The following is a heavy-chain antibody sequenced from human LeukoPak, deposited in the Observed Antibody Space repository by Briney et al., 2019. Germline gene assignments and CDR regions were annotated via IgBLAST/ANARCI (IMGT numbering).Heavy chain of an antibody. CDR3: ARDLCTTTSCLDH. CDR2: IKQDGSEK. CDR1: GFTFSSYS. V-gene: IGHV3-7*01. Sequence: GGSLRLSCAASGFTFSSYSMNWVRQAPGKGLEWVANIKQDGSEKYYVDSVKGRFTISRDNAKNSLYLQMNSLRAEDTAVYYCARDLCTTTSCLDHWGQGTLVTVPS. D-gene: IGHD2-2*01. J-gene: IGHJ4*02.